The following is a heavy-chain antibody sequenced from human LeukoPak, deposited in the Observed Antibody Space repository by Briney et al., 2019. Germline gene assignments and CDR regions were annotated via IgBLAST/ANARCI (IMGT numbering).Heavy chain of an antibody. CDR2: ISSRSSYI. CDR3: ARDLMLLWFGEGEDGMDV. Sequence: GGSLRLSCAASGFTFSSYSMNWVRQAPGKGLEWVSSISSRSSYIYYADSVKGRFTISRDNAKNSLYLQMNSLRAEDTAVYYCARDLMLLWFGEGEDGMDVWGQGTTVTVSS. V-gene: IGHV3-21*01. CDR1: GFTFSSYS. J-gene: IGHJ6*02. D-gene: IGHD3-10*01.